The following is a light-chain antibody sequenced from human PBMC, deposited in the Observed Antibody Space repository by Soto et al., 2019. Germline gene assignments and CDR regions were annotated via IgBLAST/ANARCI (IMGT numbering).Light chain of an antibody. CDR2: EVS. CDR3: SSHTSSRTRV. V-gene: IGLV2-14*01. Sequence: QSALTQPASVSGSPGQSITISCTGSSSDVGGYNYVSWYQQHPGKAPKLIIYEVSNRPSGVSSRFSGSKSGNTASLTISGLQAEDEADYYCSSHTSSRTRVFGGGTKVTVL. CDR1: SSDVGGYNY. J-gene: IGLJ3*02.